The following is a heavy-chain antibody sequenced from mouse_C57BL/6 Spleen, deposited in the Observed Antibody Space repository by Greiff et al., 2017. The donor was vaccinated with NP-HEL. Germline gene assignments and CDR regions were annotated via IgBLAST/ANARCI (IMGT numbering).Heavy chain of an antibody. V-gene: IGHV1-80*01. J-gene: IGHJ2*01. Sequence: QVQLQQSGAELVKPGASVKISCKASGYAFSSYWMNWVKQRPGKGLEWIGQIYPGDGDTNYNGKFKGKATLTADKSSSTAYMQLSSLTSEDSAVYFCARGMTTLGYFDYWGQGTTLTVSS. CDR3: ARGMTTLGYFDY. CDR2: IYPGDGDT. D-gene: IGHD1-1*01. CDR1: GYAFSSYW.